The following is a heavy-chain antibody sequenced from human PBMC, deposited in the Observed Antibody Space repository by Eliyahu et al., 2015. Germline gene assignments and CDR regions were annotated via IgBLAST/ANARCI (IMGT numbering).Heavy chain of an antibody. V-gene: IGHV3-9*01. Sequence: EVQLVESGGGLVQPGRSLRLSCAXSGFTFDDYAMHXVRQAPGKGLEWXSGISWNSGSIGYADSVKGRFTISRDNAKNSLYLQMNSLRAEDTALYYCAKALRRDYGFPAFDYWGQGTLVTVSS. CDR3: AKALRRDYGFPAFDY. D-gene: IGHD4/OR15-4a*01. CDR1: GFTFDDYA. CDR2: ISWNSGSI. J-gene: IGHJ4*02.